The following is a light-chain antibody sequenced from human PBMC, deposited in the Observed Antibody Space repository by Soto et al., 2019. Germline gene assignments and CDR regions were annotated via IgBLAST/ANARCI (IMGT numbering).Light chain of an antibody. Sequence: DIQMTQSPSTLSGSVGDRVTITCRASQTISSWLAWYQQKPGKAPKLLIHGASSLQSGVPLRFSATGSGTDFSLTIMSLQPEDVATYYCQQSYSTLLSFGGGTKVEI. J-gene: IGKJ4*01. V-gene: IGKV1-39*01. CDR3: QQSYSTLLS. CDR2: GAS. CDR1: QTISSW.